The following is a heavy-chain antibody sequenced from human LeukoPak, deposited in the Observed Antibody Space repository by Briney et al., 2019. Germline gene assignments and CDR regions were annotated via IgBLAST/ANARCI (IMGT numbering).Heavy chain of an antibody. D-gene: IGHD1-26*01. CDR3: AKTIINGKHLY. Sequence: PSETLSLICAVYGGSFSGNYWCWIRQSPAKGLEWIGEISHTGSTNYNPSLKSRVIMSVDTSKSQFSLNLRSVTAADTAVYYCAKTIINGKHLYWGQGTLVTVSS. CDR2: ISHTGST. CDR1: GGSFSGNY. V-gene: IGHV4-34*01. J-gene: IGHJ4*02.